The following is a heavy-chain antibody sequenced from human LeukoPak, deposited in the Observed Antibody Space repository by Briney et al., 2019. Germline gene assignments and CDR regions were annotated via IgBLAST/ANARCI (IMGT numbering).Heavy chain of an antibody. J-gene: IGHJ5*02. Sequence: SETLSLTCTVSGGSISSSSYYWGWIRQPPGKGLEWIGSIYYSGSTYYNPSLKSRVTISIDTAKNQFFLELMSVTAADTAVYYCARFESTSGRGFDPWGQGTLVTVSS. CDR3: ARFESTSGRGFDP. D-gene: IGHD2-2*01. V-gene: IGHV4-39*07. CDR2: IYYSGST. CDR1: GGSISSSSYY.